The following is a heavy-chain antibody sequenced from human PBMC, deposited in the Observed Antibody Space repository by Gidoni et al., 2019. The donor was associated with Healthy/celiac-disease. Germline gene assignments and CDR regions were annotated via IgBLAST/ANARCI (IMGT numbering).Heavy chain of an antibody. CDR2: INHSGRT. CDR1: GGSFSGYY. Sequence: QVQLQQWGAGLLKPSETLSLTCAVYGGSFSGYYWRWIRPPPGKGLEWIGEINHSGRTNYNPSLKSRVTISVDTSKNQFSLKLSSVTAADTAVYYCASLSGTNDYWGQGTLVTVSS. CDR3: ASLSGTNDY. D-gene: IGHD1-26*01. J-gene: IGHJ4*02. V-gene: IGHV4-34*01.